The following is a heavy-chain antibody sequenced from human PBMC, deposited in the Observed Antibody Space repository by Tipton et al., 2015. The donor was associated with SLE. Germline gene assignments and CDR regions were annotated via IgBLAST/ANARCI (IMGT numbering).Heavy chain of an antibody. D-gene: IGHD5-12*01. V-gene: IGHV1-18*01. Sequence: QLVQSGAEVKKAGASVKVSCKAPGYTLTNHGIGWVRQAPGQGLEWVGWISAYNGYTNYAQKIHGRVTVTTDTSTNTAYMELRSLRSDDTAVYYCAREGLRWLYFDYWGQGTLVTVSS. CDR2: ISAYNGYT. CDR1: GYTLTNHG. CDR3: AREGLRWLYFDY. J-gene: IGHJ4*02.